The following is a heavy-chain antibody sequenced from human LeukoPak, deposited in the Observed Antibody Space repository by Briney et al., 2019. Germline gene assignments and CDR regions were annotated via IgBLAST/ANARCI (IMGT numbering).Heavy chain of an antibody. V-gene: IGHV1-2*02. CDR1: GYTFSGSY. CDR3: VMSNWNARDMVDH. CDR2: VNLNSGGT. Sequence: ASVTLSCTASGYTFSGSYMHWVRQAPGQGLEWMGGVNLNSGGTYYAQRMHRRVTLARDTSISSAYMELSMLRADATAFYYAVMSNWNARDMVDHWGQGTLVTISS. J-gene: IGHJ4*02. D-gene: IGHD1-1*01.